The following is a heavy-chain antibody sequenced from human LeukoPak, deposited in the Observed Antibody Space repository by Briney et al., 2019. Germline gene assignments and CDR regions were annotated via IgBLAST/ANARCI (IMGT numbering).Heavy chain of an antibody. V-gene: IGHV5-51*01. CDR2: IFPGDSDT. D-gene: IGHD5/OR15-5a*01. CDR3: ARCLETSEWFDP. J-gene: IGHJ5*02. CDR1: GYSFTSYW. Sequence: GESLKISCKGSGYSFTSYWIGWVRPVPGKGLEWMGVIFPGDSDTRYSPSFQGQVTISADKSFSTAYLQWNSLKASDTAMYYCARCLETSEWFDPWGQGTLVTVSS.